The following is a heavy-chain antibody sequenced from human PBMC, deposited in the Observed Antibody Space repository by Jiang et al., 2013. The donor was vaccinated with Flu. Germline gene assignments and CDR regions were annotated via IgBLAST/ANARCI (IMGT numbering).Heavy chain of an antibody. CDR2: IDPGDSNT. V-gene: IGHV5-51*01. CDR3: ARYASPPGFDP. J-gene: IGHJ5*02. Sequence: GAEVKKARESSEDLPVRVLDTALPAIGSAGCARCPGKAWSGWGVIDPGDSNTRYSPSFQGQVTMSADKSISTVYLQWSSLKASDTAVYYCARYASPPGFDPWGQGTLVTVSS. CDR1: DTALPAIG.